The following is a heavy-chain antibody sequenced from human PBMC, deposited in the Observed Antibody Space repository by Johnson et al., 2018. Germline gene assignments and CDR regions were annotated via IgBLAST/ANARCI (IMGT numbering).Heavy chain of an antibody. V-gene: IGHV3-30*18. CDR3: AKVIRSYQYHGMDV. D-gene: IGHD2-21*01. CDR2: ISYDGSNK. J-gene: IGHJ6*02. Sequence: VQLLESGGGVVQPGRSLRLSCAASGFIFTNYGMHWVRQVPGKGLEWVAVISYDGSNKYYGDFVKGRFTISRDTNTLYLQMNSLRAEDTAVYYCAKVIRSYQYHGMDVWGQGTTVTVAS. CDR1: GFIFTNYG.